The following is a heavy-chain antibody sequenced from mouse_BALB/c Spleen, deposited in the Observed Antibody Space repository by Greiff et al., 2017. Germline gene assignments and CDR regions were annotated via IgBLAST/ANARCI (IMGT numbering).Heavy chain of an antibody. CDR3: ARRRFITTVVALYYFDY. Sequence: VQLQQSGAELVRPGASVTLSCKASGYTFTDYEMHWVKQTPVHGLEWIGAIDPETGGTAYNQKFKGKATLTADKSSSTAYMELRSLTSEDSAVYYCARRRFITTVVALYYFDYWGQGTTLTVSS. CDR2: IDPETGGT. J-gene: IGHJ2*01. CDR1: GYTFTDYE. V-gene: IGHV1-15*01. D-gene: IGHD1-1*01.